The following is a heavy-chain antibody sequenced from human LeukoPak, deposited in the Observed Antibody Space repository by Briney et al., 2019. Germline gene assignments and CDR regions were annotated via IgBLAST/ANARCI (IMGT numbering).Heavy chain of an antibody. Sequence: GGSLRLSCAASGFTFSSYSMNWVRQAPGKGLEWVSSISSSSSYIYYADSLKGRFTISRDNAKNSLYLQMNSLRAEDTAVYYCARDTSSEGIFDYWGQGTLVTVSS. CDR3: ARDTSSEGIFDY. J-gene: IGHJ4*02. CDR2: ISSSSSYI. CDR1: GFTFSSYS. D-gene: IGHD1-26*01. V-gene: IGHV3-21*01.